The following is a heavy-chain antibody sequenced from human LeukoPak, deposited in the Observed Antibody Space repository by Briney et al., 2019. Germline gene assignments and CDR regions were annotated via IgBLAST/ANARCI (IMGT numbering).Heavy chain of an antibody. CDR3: ARDRSLGRLGGYVMAFDI. CDR2: ISAYNGNT. CDR1: GYSFSNHG. V-gene: IGHV1-18*01. Sequence: ASVKVSCKASGYSFSNHGISWVRQAPGQGLEWMGWISAYNGNTNYAQKLQGRVTMTTDTSTSTAYMELRSLRSDDTAVYYCARDRSLGRLGGYVMAFDIWGQGTMVTVSS. D-gene: IGHD3-16*01. J-gene: IGHJ3*02.